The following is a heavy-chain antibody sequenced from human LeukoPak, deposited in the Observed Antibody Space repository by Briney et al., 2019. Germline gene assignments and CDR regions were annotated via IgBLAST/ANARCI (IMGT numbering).Heavy chain of an antibody. V-gene: IGHV1-69*13. CDR1: GGTFSSTYA. D-gene: IGHD7-27*01. CDR2: IIPIFGTT. Sequence: SVKVSCKASGGTFSSTYAISWVRQAPGQGVEWMGGIIPIFGTTNYAQKFQGRVTFTAVESTSTACVELTSLRSEDTAVYYCATATGGNWGFDFWGHGTLVTVSS. J-gene: IGHJ4*01. CDR3: ATATGGNWGFDF.